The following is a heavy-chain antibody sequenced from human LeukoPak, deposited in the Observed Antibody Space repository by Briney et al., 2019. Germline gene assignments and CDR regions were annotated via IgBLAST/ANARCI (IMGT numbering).Heavy chain of an antibody. V-gene: IGHV4-59*01. CDR1: GGSISSYY. J-gene: IGHJ6*02. CDR3: ARDGYYDFWSGYTRYYYGMDV. CDR2: IYYSGST. D-gene: IGHD3-3*01. Sequence: SETLSLTCTDSGGSISSYYWSWIRQPPGKGLEWIGYIYYSGSTNYNPSLKSRVTISVDTSKNQFSLELSSVTAADTAVYYCARDGYYDFWSGYTRYYYGMDVWGQGTTVTVSS.